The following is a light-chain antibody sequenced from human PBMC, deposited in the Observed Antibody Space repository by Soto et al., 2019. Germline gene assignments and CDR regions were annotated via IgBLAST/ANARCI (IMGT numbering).Light chain of an antibody. V-gene: IGKV1-33*01. J-gene: IGKJ4*01. CDR3: QQGSA. CDR2: DVS. Sequence: DMQMTQSPSSLSASVGDRVTITCQASQYISSYLNWYQQKPGKAPRVLIYDVSNLETGVPSRVSGSGSGTDFTFTITSLQPEDIGKYYCQQGSAFGGGTKVEIK. CDR1: QYISSY.